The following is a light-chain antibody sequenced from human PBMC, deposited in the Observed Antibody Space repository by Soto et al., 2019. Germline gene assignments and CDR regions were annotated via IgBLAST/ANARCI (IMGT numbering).Light chain of an antibody. CDR3: QVWDGSSDHVL. CDR2: YDS. Sequence: SYELTQSPSVSVAPGKTARITCGGDNVGSKNVHWYQQKPGQAPVVLIYYDSDRPSGIPERFSGSNSGNTATLTISSVEAGDDAYYYCQVWDGSSDHVLFGGGTKLTVL. CDR1: NVGSKN. J-gene: IGLJ2*01. V-gene: IGLV3-21*04.